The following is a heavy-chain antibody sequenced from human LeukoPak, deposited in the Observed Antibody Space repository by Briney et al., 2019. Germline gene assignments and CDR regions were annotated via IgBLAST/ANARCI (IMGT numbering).Heavy chain of an antibody. CDR1: GYTFTSYD. CDR3: ARSPHILTGENFDY. Sequence: ASVKVSCKASGYTFTSYDINWVRRATGQGLEWMGLMNPNSGNTGYAQKFQGRVTMTRDTSITTAYMEMSRLRSDDTALYYCARSPHILTGENFDYWGQGTLVTVSS. V-gene: IGHV1-8*02. D-gene: IGHD3-9*01. CDR2: MNPNSGNT. J-gene: IGHJ4*02.